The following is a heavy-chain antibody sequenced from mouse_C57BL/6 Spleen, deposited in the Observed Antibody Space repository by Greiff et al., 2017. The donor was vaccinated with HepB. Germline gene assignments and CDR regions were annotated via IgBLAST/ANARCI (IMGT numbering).Heavy chain of an antibody. D-gene: IGHD2-2*01. CDR3: ARSVMVTGDY. J-gene: IGHJ2*01. CDR2: IYPGDGDT. Sequence: VQLQQSGPELVKPGASVKISCKASGYAFSSSWMNWVKQRPGKGLEWIGRIYPGDGDTNYNGKFKGKATLTADKSSSTAYMQLSSLTSEDSAVYFCARSVMVTGDYWGQGTTLTVSS. CDR1: GYAFSSSW. V-gene: IGHV1-82*01.